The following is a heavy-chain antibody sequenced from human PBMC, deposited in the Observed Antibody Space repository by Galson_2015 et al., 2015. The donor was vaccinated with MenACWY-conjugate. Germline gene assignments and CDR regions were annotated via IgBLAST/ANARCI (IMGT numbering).Heavy chain of an antibody. J-gene: IGHJ6*02. CDR1: GYSFTNYW. Sequence: QSGAEVTKPGESLTISCKGSGYSFTNYWIAWVRQMPGKGLEWVGLIDPVNSNIRYSPSFQGQVTISADESISTAYLQWSGLKASDTAMYYCARHPPGGRGMDVWGRGTTVTVSS. CDR2: IDPVNSNI. D-gene: IGHD1-26*01. V-gene: IGHV5-51*01. CDR3: ARHPPGGRGMDV.